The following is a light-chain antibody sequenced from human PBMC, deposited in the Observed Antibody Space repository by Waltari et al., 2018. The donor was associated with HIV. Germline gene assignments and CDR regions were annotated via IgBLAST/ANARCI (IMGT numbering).Light chain of an antibody. CDR2: WAS. J-gene: IGKJ3*01. CDR3: QQYYSTPFT. Sequence: DIVMTQSPGSLAVSLGERATINCKSSQSLLNSSTNKNYLAWYQQKPGQPPKLLIYWASTRESGVPDRFSGSGSGTEFTLTISGLQAEDVAVYYCQQYYSTPFTFGPGTKVDSK. CDR1: QSLLNSSTNKNY. V-gene: IGKV4-1*01.